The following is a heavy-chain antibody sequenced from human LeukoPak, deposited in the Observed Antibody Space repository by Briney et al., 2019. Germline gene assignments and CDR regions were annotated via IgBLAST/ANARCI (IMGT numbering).Heavy chain of an antibody. Sequence: GGSLRLSCAASGFTFSTYNMNWVRQAPGKGLEWVSAISGSGGSTYYADSVKGRFTISRDNSKNTLYLQMNSLRAEDTAVYYCAKDDEWFGELHWGQGTLVTVSS. D-gene: IGHD3-10*01. CDR3: AKDDEWFGELH. V-gene: IGHV3-23*01. CDR2: ISGSGGST. J-gene: IGHJ4*02. CDR1: GFTFSTYN.